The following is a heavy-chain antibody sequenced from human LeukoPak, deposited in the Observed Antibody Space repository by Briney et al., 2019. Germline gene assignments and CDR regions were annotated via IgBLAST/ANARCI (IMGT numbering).Heavy chain of an antibody. D-gene: IGHD2-2*01. J-gene: IGHJ5*02. CDR2: IYNSGSA. V-gene: IGHV4-61*01. CDR3: ARLQYCSGTSCYWFDP. CDR1: GGSVSSGSYY. Sequence: SETLSLTCTVSGGSVSSGSYYWSWIRQPPGKGLEWIGYIYNSGSANYNPSLKSRVTISVDTSKNQFSLRLSSVTAADTAVYYCARLQYCSGTSCYWFDPWGQGTLVTVSS.